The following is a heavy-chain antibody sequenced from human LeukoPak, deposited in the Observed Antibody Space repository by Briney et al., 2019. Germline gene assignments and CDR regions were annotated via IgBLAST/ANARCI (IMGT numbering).Heavy chain of an antibody. V-gene: IGHV1-18*01. CDR1: GYSFTTYG. CDR3: ARDRGGYAQYYFDY. CDR2: ISVYNGNT. J-gene: IGHJ4*02. D-gene: IGHD2-8*01. Sequence: ASVKVSCKASGYSFTTYGISWVRQAPGQGLEWMGWISVYNGNTNYAQKLQGRVTMTTDTSTSTAYMELSRLRSDDTAVYYCARDRGGYAQYYFDYWGQGTLVTVSS.